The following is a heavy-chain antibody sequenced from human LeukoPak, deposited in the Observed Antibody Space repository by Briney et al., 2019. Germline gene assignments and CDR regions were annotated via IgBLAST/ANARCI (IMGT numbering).Heavy chain of an antibody. CDR3: ARSKTGSYARPFDY. D-gene: IGHD1-26*01. Sequence: GGSLRLSCAASGVSVSSDYMSWVRQAPGKGLECVSLLYSGGSSHYTGSVKGRFTISRDKSKNMVFLQMNSLRAEATAVYFCARSKTGSYARPFDYWGQGTLVTVSS. CDR1: GVSVSSDY. CDR2: LYSGGSS. V-gene: IGHV3-66*01. J-gene: IGHJ4*02.